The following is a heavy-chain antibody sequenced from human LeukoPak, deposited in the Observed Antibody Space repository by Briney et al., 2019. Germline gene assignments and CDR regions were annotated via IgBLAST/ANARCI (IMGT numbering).Heavy chain of an antibody. D-gene: IGHD5-18*01. CDR2: ISAYNGNT. CDR1: GYTLTSYG. V-gene: IGHV1-18*01. CDR3: ARAVDTAIANHEPNFDY. J-gene: IGHJ4*02. Sequence: ASVKVSCKASGYTLTSYGISWVRQAPGQGLEWMGWISAYNGNTNYAQKLQGRVTMTTDTSTSTAYMELRSLRSDDTAVYYCARAVDTAIANHEPNFDYWGQGTLVTVSS.